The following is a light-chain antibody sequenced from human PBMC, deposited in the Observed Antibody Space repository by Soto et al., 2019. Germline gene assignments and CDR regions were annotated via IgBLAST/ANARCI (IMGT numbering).Light chain of an antibody. CDR1: QSISSW. V-gene: IGKV1-5*03. Sequence: DIQMTQSPSTLSASVGDRVTITCRASQSISSWLAWYQQNPGKAPNLLIYKASSLESGVPSRFSGSGSGREITLTISSLPTAEFATDYCQQYNSYSLTFGGGTKVYIK. CDR2: KAS. CDR3: QQYNSYSLT. J-gene: IGKJ4*01.